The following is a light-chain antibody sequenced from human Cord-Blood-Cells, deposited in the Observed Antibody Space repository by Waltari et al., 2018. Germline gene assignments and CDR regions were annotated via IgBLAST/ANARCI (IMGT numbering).Light chain of an antibody. J-gene: IGLJ1*01. Sequence: QSALTQPRSVSGSPGQSVTISCIGTSSDVGGYNYVSWYQQHPGKAPKLMIYDVSKRPSGVPDRFSGSKSGNTASLTISGLQAEDEADYYCCSYAGSYNYVFGTGTKVTVL. V-gene: IGLV2-11*01. CDR1: SSDVGGYNY. CDR3: CSYAGSYNYV. CDR2: DVS.